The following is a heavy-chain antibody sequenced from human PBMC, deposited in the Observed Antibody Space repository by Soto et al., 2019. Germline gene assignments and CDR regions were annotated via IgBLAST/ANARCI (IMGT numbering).Heavy chain of an antibody. CDR1: GFTFSDHY. CDR2: VRNKANSYTT. Sequence: EVQLMESGGGLVQPGGSLRLSCAASGFTFSDHYMDWVRQAPGKGLEWVGRVRNKANSYTTEYAASVKCRFTISRDDSKNSLYLQMNSLKTEDTAVYYCARNSGTSYFDYWGQGTLVTVSS. V-gene: IGHV3-72*01. J-gene: IGHJ4*02. D-gene: IGHD1-26*01. CDR3: ARNSGTSYFDY.